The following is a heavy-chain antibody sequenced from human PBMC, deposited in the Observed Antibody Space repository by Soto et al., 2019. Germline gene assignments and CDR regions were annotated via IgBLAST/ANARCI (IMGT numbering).Heavy chain of an antibody. CDR3: ARGRYCLTGRCFPNWFDS. CDR1: GDSISTVDYF. J-gene: IGHJ5*01. V-gene: IGHV4-30-4*01. D-gene: IGHD2-15*01. Sequence: SETLSLTCSVSGDSISTVDYFWAWIRQPPGQALEYIGYIYKSATTYYNPSFEGRVAISLDTSKSHFSLNVTPVTAADTAVYFCARGRYCLTGRCFPNWFDSWGQGTLVTVSS. CDR2: IYKSATT.